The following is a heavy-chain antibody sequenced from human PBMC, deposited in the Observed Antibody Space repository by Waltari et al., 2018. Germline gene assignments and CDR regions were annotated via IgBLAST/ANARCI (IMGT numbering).Heavy chain of an antibody. CDR1: GFTFSISW. V-gene: IGHV3-7*01. CDR2: IKQDGSEK. J-gene: IGHJ6*02. Sequence: EVQVVESGGGLVQPGGSLRLSCAASGFTFSISWMDWVRQAPGKGLEWVANIKQDGSEKNYVDSVKGRFTIFRDNTKNSLYLQMNSLRAEDTAVYYCSKSLDVWGPGTTVTVSS. CDR3: SKSLDV.